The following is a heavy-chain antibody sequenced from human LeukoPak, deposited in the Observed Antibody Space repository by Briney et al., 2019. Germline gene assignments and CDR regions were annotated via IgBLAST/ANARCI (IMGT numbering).Heavy chain of an antibody. V-gene: IGHV3-30-3*01. CDR1: GFTFSSYA. CDR2: ISYDGSNK. D-gene: IGHD6-13*01. CDR3: ARDSGGEQQLPWYYCDY. J-gene: IGHJ4*02. Sequence: GSLRLSCAASGFTFSSYAMHWVRQAPGKGLEWVAVISYDGSNKYYADSVKGRFTISRDNSKNTLYLQMNSLRAEDTAVYYCARDSGGEQQLPWYYCDYWGQGTLVPVSS.